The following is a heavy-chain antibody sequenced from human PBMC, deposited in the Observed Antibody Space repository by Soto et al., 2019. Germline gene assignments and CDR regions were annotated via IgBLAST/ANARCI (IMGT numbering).Heavy chain of an antibody. CDR3: AKDLWICLALCYGMDV. J-gene: IGHJ6*02. CDR2: ILFDGSNQ. D-gene: IGHD3-3*01. V-gene: IGHV3-30*18. Sequence: QVQLVESGGGGVQTGRALRLSCAASGFTFSSYGIHWVRQVPGKGLEWVAVILFDGSNQYYADSVKGRFTISRDNSNNPLYMQMHSLRAEDTAVYYCAKDLWICLALCYGMDVCGQWTTVTVSS. CDR1: GFTFSSYG.